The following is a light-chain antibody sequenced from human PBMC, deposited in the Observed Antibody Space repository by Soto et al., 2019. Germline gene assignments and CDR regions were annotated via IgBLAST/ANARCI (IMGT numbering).Light chain of an antibody. V-gene: IGKV1-5*03. CDR1: QSISSW. Sequence: DIQMTQSPSTLSASVGDRVTITCRASQSISSWLAWYQQKPGKAPKSLIYKASSLESGVPSRFSGSGSGTEFTLTISSLQPDDFATYYCQQYLSYPITFSQGTRLEIK. CDR3: QQYLSYPIT. J-gene: IGKJ5*01. CDR2: KAS.